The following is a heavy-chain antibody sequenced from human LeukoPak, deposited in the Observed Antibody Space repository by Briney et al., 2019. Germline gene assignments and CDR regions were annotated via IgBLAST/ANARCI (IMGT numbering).Heavy chain of an antibody. CDR3: ARDQGAYCGGDCYDAFDI. CDR2: IIPIFGTA. CDR1: GYTFTSYG. D-gene: IGHD2-21*02. J-gene: IGHJ3*02. V-gene: IGHV1-69*06. Sequence: ASVKVSCKASGYTFTSYGISWVRQAPGQGLEWMGGIIPIFGTANYAQKFQGRVTITADKSTSTAYMELSSLRSEDTAVYYCARDQGAYCGGDCYDAFDIWGQGTMVTVSS.